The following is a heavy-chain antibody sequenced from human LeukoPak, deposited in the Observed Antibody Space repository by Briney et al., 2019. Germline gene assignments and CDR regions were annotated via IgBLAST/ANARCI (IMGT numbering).Heavy chain of an antibody. J-gene: IGHJ4*02. CDR1: GYTFTSYD. CDR3: ARARAGKQPVPRGYYFDY. Sequence: GASVKVSCKASGYTFTSYDINWVRQATGQGLEWMGWMNPNSGNTGYAQKFQGRVTKTRNTSISTAYMELSSLRSEDTAVYYCARARAGKQPVPRGYYFDYWGQGTLVTVSS. D-gene: IGHD6-6*01. V-gene: IGHV1-8*01. CDR2: MNPNSGNT.